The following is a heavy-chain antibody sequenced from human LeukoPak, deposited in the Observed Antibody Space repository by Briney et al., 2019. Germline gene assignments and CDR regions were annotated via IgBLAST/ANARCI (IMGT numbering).Heavy chain of an antibody. V-gene: IGHV3-74*01. J-gene: IGHJ4*02. CDR3: ARDGSWVY. D-gene: IGHD1-26*01. CDR2: INSDGSTT. CDR1: GFTFSTFW. Sequence: GGSLRLSCAASGFTFSTFWMHWVRQVPGKGLVWVSRINSDGSTTTYADSVKGRFTISRDNAKKAVYLQMNSLRAEDTAVYYCARDGSWVYWGRGTLVTVSS.